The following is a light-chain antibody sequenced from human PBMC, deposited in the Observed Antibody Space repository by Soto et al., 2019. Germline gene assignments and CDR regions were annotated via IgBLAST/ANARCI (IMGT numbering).Light chain of an antibody. Sequence: QSVLTQPPSASGTPGQRVTISCSGSSSNIGSKFVYWYQQLPGTAPKLLIYRNNQRPSGVPDRFSGSKSGTSASLAISGLPSEDEDDYYCAAWDDSLSGWVFGGGTKLTVL. J-gene: IGLJ3*02. V-gene: IGLV1-47*01. CDR2: RNN. CDR1: SSNIGSKF. CDR3: AAWDDSLSGWV.